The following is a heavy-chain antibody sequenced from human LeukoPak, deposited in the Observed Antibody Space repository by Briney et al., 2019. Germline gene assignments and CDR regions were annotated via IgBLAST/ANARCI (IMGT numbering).Heavy chain of an antibody. CDR2: INPNSGGT. CDR1: GYTFTGYY. J-gene: IGHJ4*02. D-gene: IGHD3-10*01. V-gene: IGHV1-2*02. CDR3: ARGRGLLWFGELSSFDY. Sequence: GASVKVSCKASGYTFTGYYMHWVRQAPGQGLEWMGWINPNSGGTNYAQKFQGRVTMTRDTSISTAYMELSRLRSDDTAVYYCARGRGLLWFGELSSFDYWGQGTLVTVSS.